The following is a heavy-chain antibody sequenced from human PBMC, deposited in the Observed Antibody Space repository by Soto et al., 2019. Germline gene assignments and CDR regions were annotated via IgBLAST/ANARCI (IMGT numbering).Heavy chain of an antibody. D-gene: IGHD6-13*01. CDR1: GGTFSSYA. CDR3: ARPGRSIAAAGTLYYYYGMDV. J-gene: IGHJ6*02. CDR2: IIPIFGTA. V-gene: IGHV1-69*13. Sequence: ASVKVSCKASGGTFSSYAISWVRQAPGQGLEWMGGIIPIFGTANYAQKFQGRVTITADESTSTAYMELSSLRSEDTAVYYCARPGRSIAAAGTLYYYYGMDVWGQGTTVTVSS.